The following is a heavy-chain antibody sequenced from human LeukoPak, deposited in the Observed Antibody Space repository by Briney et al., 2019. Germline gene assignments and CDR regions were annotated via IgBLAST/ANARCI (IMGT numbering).Heavy chain of an antibody. J-gene: IGHJ4*02. CDR1: GGSISGHY. CDR2: IHYSGRP. Sequence: SETLSLTCTVSGGSISGHYWTWIRQPPGKGLEWIGQIHYSGRPDYNPSLKSRVTISVDTSKNQFSLKLSSVTAADTAVYYCARRRVGATTYYFDYWGQGTLVTVSS. CDR3: ARRRVGATTYYFDY. V-gene: IGHV4-59*08. D-gene: IGHD1-26*01.